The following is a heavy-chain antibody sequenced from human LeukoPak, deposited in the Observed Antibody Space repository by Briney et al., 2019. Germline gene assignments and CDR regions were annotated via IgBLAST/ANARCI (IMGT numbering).Heavy chain of an antibody. D-gene: IGHD3-16*01. J-gene: IGHJ4*02. Sequence: PSETLSLTCTVSGGSISSYYWSWIRQPPGKGLEWVGYIYYSRSTNYNPSLKSRDTISLDAYKNQFSLKLSAMSTADNAVYYCARALRGITFGGANFCYWGQGTLVTVSS. CDR3: ARALRGITFGGANFCY. V-gene: IGHV4-59*12. CDR2: IYYSRST. CDR1: GGSISSYY.